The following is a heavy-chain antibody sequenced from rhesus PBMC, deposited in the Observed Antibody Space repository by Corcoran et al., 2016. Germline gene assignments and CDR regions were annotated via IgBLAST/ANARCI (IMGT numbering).Heavy chain of an antibody. V-gene: IGHV4-93*02. Sequence: QVQVQESGPVRGRPSEPLSPPRVALVDPISDRIWGTWFRQPPGKGPEWIGGIHGSDGNTGYNPSLNSRVTISIDTSRKQFSLRLSSVTAADTAVYYCARHRTESPSDYWGRGVLVTVSS. J-gene: IGHJ4*01. CDR1: VDPISDRIW. CDR2: IHGSDGNT. CDR3: ARHRTESPSDY. D-gene: IGHD1-32*01.